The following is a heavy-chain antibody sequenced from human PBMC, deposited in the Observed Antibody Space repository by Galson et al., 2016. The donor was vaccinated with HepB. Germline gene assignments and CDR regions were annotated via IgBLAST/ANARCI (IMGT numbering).Heavy chain of an antibody. D-gene: IGHD6-13*01. CDR3: ARDVGRSGWSDKYGMDV. J-gene: IGHJ6*02. CDR2: INPKSGAT. CDR1: GYTSTDYY. V-gene: IGHV1-2*02. Sequence: SVKVSCKASGYTSTDYYMHWVRQAPGQGLEWMGWINPKSGATEYVQKFQGRVTMTRDTSISTVYMELRSLRSDDTAVYYCARDVGRSGWSDKYGMDVWGQGTTVTVSS.